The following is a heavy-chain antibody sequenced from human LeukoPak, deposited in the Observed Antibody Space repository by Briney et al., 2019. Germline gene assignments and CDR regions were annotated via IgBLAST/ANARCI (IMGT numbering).Heavy chain of an antibody. D-gene: IGHD6-6*01. Sequence: GESLKISCKGSGYSFTSYWIGWVRQMPGKGLEWMGIIYPGDSDTRYSLSFQGQVTISADKSISTAYLQWSSLKASDTAMYYCARHPGGYSSSPGYYYMDVWGKGTTVTVSS. J-gene: IGHJ6*03. V-gene: IGHV5-51*01. CDR1: GYSFTSYW. CDR2: IYPGDSDT. CDR3: ARHPGGYSSSPGYYYMDV.